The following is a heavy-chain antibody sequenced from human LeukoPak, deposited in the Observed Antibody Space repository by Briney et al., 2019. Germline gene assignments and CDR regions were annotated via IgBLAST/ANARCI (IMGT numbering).Heavy chain of an antibody. J-gene: IGHJ5*02. D-gene: IGHD4-23*01. V-gene: IGHV1-18*04. CDR3: ARVKLPQGNWFDP. CDR2: ISAYNGNT. CDR1: GYTFSNNG. Sequence: ASVKVSCKASGYTFSNNGNSWVRQAPGQGLEWMGWISAYNGNTNYAQKFQGRVTMTTDTSTTTAYMELRSLRSDDTAVYYCARVKLPQGNWFDPWGQGTLVIVSS.